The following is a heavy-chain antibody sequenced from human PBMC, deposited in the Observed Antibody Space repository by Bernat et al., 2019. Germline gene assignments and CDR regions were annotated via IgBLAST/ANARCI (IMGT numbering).Heavy chain of an antibody. J-gene: IGHJ6*03. CDR1: GGSISSSSYY. V-gene: IGHV4-39*01. Sequence: QVQVQESGPGLVKPSETLSLTCTVSGGSISSSSYYWGWIRQPPGKGLEWIGRIHYSGSTYYNPSLKSRVTISVDTSKNQFSLKVTDVTAADTAIYYRARHQSGGLSASSRYYYSYMDVWGKGTTVTVSS. CDR2: IHYSGST. CDR3: ARHQSGGLSASSRYYYSYMDV. D-gene: IGHD2-2*01.